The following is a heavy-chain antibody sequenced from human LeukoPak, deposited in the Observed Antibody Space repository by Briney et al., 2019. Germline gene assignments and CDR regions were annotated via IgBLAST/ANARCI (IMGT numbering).Heavy chain of an antibody. CDR2: ISRSGNT. CDR3: ARGGPSELDP. J-gene: IGHJ5*02. V-gene: IGHV4-34*01. D-gene: IGHD1-14*01. Sequence: SETLSLTCAVYGGSFSGYYWSWIRQPPGKGLEWIGKISRSGNTNYNPSLKSRVTISVGTSKNQFSLKLSSVTAADTGVYYCARGGPSELDPWGQGTLVTVSS. CDR1: GGSFSGYY.